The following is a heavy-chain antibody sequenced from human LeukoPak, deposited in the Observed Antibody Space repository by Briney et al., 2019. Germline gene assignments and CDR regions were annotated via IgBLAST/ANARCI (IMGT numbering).Heavy chain of an antibody. V-gene: IGHV3-23*01. CDR3: ARLGGMDIVATIFYYYYYMDV. D-gene: IGHD5-12*01. CDR1: GFTFSTYA. J-gene: IGHJ6*03. Sequence: PGGSLRLSCAASGFTFSTYAMSWVRQAPGKGLEWVSAIPGSGDSTYYADSVRGRFTISRDNSKNTLFLQMNTLRAEDTAVYYCARLGGMDIVATIFYYYYYMDVWGKGTTVTVSS. CDR2: IPGSGDST.